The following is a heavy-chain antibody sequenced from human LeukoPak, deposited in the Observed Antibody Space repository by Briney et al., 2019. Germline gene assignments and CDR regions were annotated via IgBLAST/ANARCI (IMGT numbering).Heavy chain of an antibody. CDR1: GGSISSSSYY. J-gene: IGHJ5*02. V-gene: IGHV4-61*01. Sequence: SETLSFTCTVSGGSISSSSYYWSWIRQPPGKGLEWIGYIYYSGSTNYNPSLKSRVTISVDTSKSQFSLKLSSVTAADTAVYYCARMGFARGWFDPWGQGTLVTVSS. D-gene: IGHD3-10*01. CDR3: ARMGFARGWFDP. CDR2: IYYSGST.